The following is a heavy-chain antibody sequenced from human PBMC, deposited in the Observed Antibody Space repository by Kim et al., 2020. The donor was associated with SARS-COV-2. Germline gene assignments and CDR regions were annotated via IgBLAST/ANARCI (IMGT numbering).Heavy chain of an antibody. J-gene: IGHJ6*02. CDR1: GDSVSSNSAA. V-gene: IGHV6-1*01. CDR2: TYYRSKWYN. CDR3: ARDYGPYSSSWYVSYYYYGMDV. Sequence: SQTVSFTCAISGDSVSSNSAAWNWIRQSPSRGLEWLGGTYYRSKWYNDYAVSVKSRITINPDTSKNQFSLQLNSVTPEDTAVYYCARDYGPYSSSWYVSYYYYGMDVWGQGTTVTVSS. D-gene: IGHD6-13*01.